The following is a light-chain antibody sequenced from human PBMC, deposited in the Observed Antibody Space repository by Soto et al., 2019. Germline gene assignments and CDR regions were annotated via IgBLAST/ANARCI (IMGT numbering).Light chain of an antibody. J-gene: IGLJ1*01. Sequence: QSALTQPASVSGSPGQSVTISCTGPRSDIGDSNFISWYQHSPGKAPRLLIYEVNNRPSGVSKRFSGSKAGNTASLTISGLLDDDDVDYFCASFRSRTILVFGSGTKVTVL. CDR2: EVN. V-gene: IGLV2-14*01. CDR3: ASFRSRTILV. CDR1: RSDIGDSNF.